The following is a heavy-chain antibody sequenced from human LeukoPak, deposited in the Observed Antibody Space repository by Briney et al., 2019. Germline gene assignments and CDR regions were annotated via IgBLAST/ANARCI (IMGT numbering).Heavy chain of an antibody. CDR2: INHSGST. V-gene: IGHV4-34*01. D-gene: IGHD3-3*01. Sequence: SETLSLTCAVSGGSISSAGYSWSWIRQPPGKGLEWIGEINHSGSTNYNPSLKSRVTISVDTSKNQFSLKLSSVTAADTAVYYCARAGVDTSGYYYQGFDYWGQGTLVTVSS. J-gene: IGHJ4*02. CDR3: ARAGVDTSGYYYQGFDY. CDR1: GGSISSAGYS.